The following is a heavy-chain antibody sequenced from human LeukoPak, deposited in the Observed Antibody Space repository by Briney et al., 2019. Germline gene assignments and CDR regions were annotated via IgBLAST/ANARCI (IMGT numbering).Heavy chain of an antibody. CDR1: GYTFTGYY. J-gene: IGHJ4*02. CDR3: ARVGRVTYFDY. Sequence: ASVKVSCKASGYTFTGYYMHWVRQAPGQGLEWMGWINLNSGGTNYAQKFQGRVTMTRDTSISTAYMELSRLRSGDTAVYYCARVGRVTYFDYWGQGTLVTVSS. CDR2: INLNSGGT. V-gene: IGHV1-2*02. D-gene: IGHD1-26*01.